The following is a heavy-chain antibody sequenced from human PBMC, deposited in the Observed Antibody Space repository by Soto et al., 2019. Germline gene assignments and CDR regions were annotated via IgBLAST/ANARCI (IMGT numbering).Heavy chain of an antibody. CDR2: FDPEDGET. CDR3: ATSIRLYNWNYEAFDI. CDR1: GYTLTELS. J-gene: IGHJ3*02. V-gene: IGHV1-24*01. D-gene: IGHD1-7*01. Sequence: ASVKVSCKVSGYTLTELSMHWVRQAPGKGLEWMGGFDPEDGETIYAQKFQGRVTMTEDTSTDTAYMELSSLRSEDTAVYYCATSIRLYNWNYEAFDIWGQGTIVTVSS.